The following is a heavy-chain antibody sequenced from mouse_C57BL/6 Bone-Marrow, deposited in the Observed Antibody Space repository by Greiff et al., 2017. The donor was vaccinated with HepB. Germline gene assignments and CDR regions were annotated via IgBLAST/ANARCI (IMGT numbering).Heavy chain of an antibody. J-gene: IGHJ4*01. Sequence: VQLKQSGAELVKPGASVKLSCTASGFNIKDYYMHWVKQRTEQGLEWIGRIDPEDGETKYAPKFQGKATITADTSSNTAYLQLSSLTSEDTAVYYCARNPSSFITTVVAPMDYWGQGTSVTVSS. V-gene: IGHV14-2*01. D-gene: IGHD1-1*01. CDR1: GFNIKDYY. CDR2: IDPEDGET. CDR3: ARNPSSFITTVVAPMDY.